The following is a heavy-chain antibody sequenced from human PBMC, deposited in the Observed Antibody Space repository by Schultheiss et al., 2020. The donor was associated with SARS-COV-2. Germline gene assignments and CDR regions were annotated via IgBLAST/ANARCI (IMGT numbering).Heavy chain of an antibody. V-gene: IGHV3-33*01. CDR2: IWYDGSNK. Sequence: SCAASGFTFSSYGMHWVRQAPGKGLEWVAVIWYDGSNKYYADSVKGRFTISRDNSKNTLYLQMNSLRAEDTATYYCARGTHSSGWYISWGQGTLVTVSS. D-gene: IGHD6-19*01. J-gene: IGHJ4*02. CDR3: ARGTHSSGWYIS. CDR1: GFTFSSYG.